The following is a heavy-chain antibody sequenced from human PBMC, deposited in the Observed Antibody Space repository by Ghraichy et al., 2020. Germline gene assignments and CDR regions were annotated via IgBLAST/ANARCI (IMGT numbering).Heavy chain of an antibody. J-gene: IGHJ1*01. V-gene: IGHV4-39*01. D-gene: IGHD3-16*01. CDR2: IYYSGGT. Sequence: SETLSLTCTVSGGSISSSSPYWGWIRQPPGKGLESIGSIYYSGGTYYNPSLKSRVTISVDTSKNQFSLRLTSVTAADTAVYYCARHQPTVQIPGGLDFWGQGIPVTVSS. CDR3: ARHQPTVQIPGGLDF. CDR1: GGSISSSSPY.